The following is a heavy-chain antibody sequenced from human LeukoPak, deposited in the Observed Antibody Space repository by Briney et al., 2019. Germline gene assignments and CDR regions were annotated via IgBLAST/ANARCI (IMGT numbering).Heavy chain of an antibody. CDR1: GITFSSYW. J-gene: IGHJ6*03. CDR2: IKYDGSEK. D-gene: IGHD1-26*01. CDR3: ATIVGPSRSLIDYYYYMDV. V-gene: IGHV3-7*01. Sequence: GGSLRLSCEVSGITFSSYWMTWVRQAPGKGLEWVANIKYDGSEKYYVDSVKGRFTISRDNSKNSLFLQMNSLRADDTAVYYCATIVGPSRSLIDYYYYMDVWGKGTTVTVSS.